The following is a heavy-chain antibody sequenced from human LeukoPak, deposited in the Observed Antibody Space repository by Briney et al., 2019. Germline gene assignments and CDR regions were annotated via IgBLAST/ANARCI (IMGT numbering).Heavy chain of an antibody. J-gene: IGHJ6*02. V-gene: IGHV1-69*13. CDR2: IIPIFGTA. CDR1: GYTFTSYY. D-gene: IGHD2-2*01. Sequence: SVTVSCKASGYTFTSYYMHWVRQAPGQGLEWMGGIIPIFGTANYARKLQGRITITADESTSTAYMELSSLRSEDTAVYYCARFRGHIVVVPAAIGDYYYYGMDAWGQGTTVTVSS. CDR3: ARFRGHIVVVPAAIGDYYYYGMDA.